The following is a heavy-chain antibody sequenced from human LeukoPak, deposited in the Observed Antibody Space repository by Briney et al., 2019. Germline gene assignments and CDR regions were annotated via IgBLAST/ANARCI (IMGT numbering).Heavy chain of an antibody. Sequence: GASVKASCKASGYTFTTYGISWVRQAPGQGLEWMGWISPYNGNTNYAQKLQGRVTMTTDTSTSTAYMELRSLRSDDTAVYYCARDRAVVVAATDYWGQGTLVTVSS. V-gene: IGHV1-18*01. CDR2: ISPYNGNT. J-gene: IGHJ4*02. CDR3: ARDRAVVVAATDY. CDR1: GYTFTTYG. D-gene: IGHD2-15*01.